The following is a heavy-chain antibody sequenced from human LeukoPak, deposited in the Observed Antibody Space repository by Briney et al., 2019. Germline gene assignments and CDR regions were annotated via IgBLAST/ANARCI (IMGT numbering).Heavy chain of an antibody. J-gene: IGHJ4*02. CDR3: ARGWYDNSSGFDY. Sequence: SETLSLTCTVSGGSISSGGYYWSWIRQHPGKGLEWIGYIYYSGSTYYNPSLKSRVTISVDTSKNQFSLKLSSVTAADTAVYYCARGWYDNSSGFDYWGQGTLVTVSS. CDR1: GGSISSGGYY. CDR2: IYYSGST. V-gene: IGHV4-31*03. D-gene: IGHD1-1*01.